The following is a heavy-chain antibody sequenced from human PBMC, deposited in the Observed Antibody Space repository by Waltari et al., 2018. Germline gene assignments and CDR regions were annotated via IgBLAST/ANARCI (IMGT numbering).Heavy chain of an antibody. J-gene: IGHJ6*02. Sequence: QVQLVQSGAEVKKPGSSVKVSCKASGGTFSSYAISWVRQAPGQGLEWMGGIIPIFGTANYAQKFQGRVTITADESTSTAYMELRSLRSEDTAVYYCASPGSGRAYYYYGMDVWGQGTTVTVSS. D-gene: IGHD3-10*01. CDR2: IIPIFGTA. V-gene: IGHV1-69*13. CDR3: ASPGSGRAYYYYGMDV. CDR1: GGTFSSYA.